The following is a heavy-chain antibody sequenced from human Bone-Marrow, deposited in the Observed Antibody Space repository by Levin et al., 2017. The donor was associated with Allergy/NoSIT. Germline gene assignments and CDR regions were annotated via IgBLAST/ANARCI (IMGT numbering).Heavy chain of an antibody. CDR2: ISGSGGST. J-gene: IGHJ4*02. D-gene: IGHD6-19*01. CDR1: GFTFSSYA. Sequence: AGGSLRLSCAASGFTFSSYAMSWVRQAPGKGLEWVSAISGSGGSTYYADSVKGRFTISRDNSKNTLYLQMNSLRAEDTAVYYCAKVKSGAYSSAYYFDYWGQGTLVTVSS. V-gene: IGHV3-23*01. CDR3: AKVKSGAYSSAYYFDY.